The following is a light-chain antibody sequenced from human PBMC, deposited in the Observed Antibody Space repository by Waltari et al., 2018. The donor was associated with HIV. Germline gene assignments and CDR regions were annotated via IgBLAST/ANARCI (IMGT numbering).Light chain of an antibody. Sequence: SSELTQDPVVSVALGQTVTITCQGDSLSSYYATRYQQKPGQAPLLVFFGKNSRPSGIPDRFSGSNSRNKASLTITGAQAEDEADYYCYSRDSTTNHRVFGGGTKLTVL. CDR2: GKN. V-gene: IGLV3-19*01. CDR3: YSRDSTTNHRV. CDR1: SLSSYY. J-gene: IGLJ2*01.